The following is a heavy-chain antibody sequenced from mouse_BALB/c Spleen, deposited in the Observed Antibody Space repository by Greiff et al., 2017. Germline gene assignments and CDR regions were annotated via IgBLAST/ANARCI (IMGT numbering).Heavy chain of an antibody. V-gene: IGHV3-2*02. CDR2: ISYSGST. CDR1: GYSITSDYA. Sequence: EVKLVESGPGLVKPSQSLSLTCTVTGYSITSDYAWNWIRQFPGNKLEWMGYISYSGSTSYNPSLKSRISITRDTSKNQFFLQLNSVTTEDTATYYCARGDYEVSMDYWGQGTSVTVSS. D-gene: IGHD2-4*01. J-gene: IGHJ4*01. CDR3: ARGDYEVSMDY.